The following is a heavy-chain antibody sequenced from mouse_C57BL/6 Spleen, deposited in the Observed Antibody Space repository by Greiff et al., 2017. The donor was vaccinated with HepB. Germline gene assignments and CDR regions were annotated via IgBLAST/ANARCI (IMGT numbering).Heavy chain of an antibody. D-gene: IGHD2-2*01. CDR3: ARGGALWLRHWYFDV. J-gene: IGHJ1*03. CDR2: IHPNSGST. V-gene: IGHV1-64*01. Sequence: QVQLQQPGAELVKPGASVKLSCKASGYTFTSYWMHWVKQRPGQGLEWIGTIHPNSGSTNYNEKFKSKATLTVDKSSSTAYMQLSSLTSEDSAVYYCARGGALWLRHWYFDVWGTGTTVTVSS. CDR1: GYTFTSYW.